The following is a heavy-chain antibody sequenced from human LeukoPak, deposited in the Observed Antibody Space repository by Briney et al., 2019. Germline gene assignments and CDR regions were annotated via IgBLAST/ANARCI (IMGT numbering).Heavy chain of an antibody. D-gene: IGHD3-9*01. CDR2: VGAYNGNT. CDR1: GYTFTSYG. Sequence: ASVKVSCKASGYTFTSYGISWVRQAPGQGLEWMGWVGAYNGNTNYAQKLQGRVTMTTDTSTSTAFMELRSLRSDDTAVYYCARVLLVLRYFDWMIEGAFDYWGQGTLVTVSS. CDR3: ARVLLVLRYFDWMIEGAFDY. J-gene: IGHJ4*02. V-gene: IGHV1-18*01.